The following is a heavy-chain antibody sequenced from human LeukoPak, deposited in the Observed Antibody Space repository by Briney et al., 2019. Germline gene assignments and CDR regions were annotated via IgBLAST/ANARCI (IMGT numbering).Heavy chain of an antibody. CDR1: GGSISSYY. CDR3: ARDRPADIVATGRHYYMDV. CDR2: IYYSGST. J-gene: IGHJ6*03. D-gene: IGHD5-12*01. V-gene: IGHV4-59*01. Sequence: SETLSLTCTVSGGSISSYYWSWIRQPPGKGLEWIGYIYYSGSTNYNPSLKSRVTISVDTSKNQFSLKLSSVTAADTAVYYCARDRPADIVATGRHYYMDVWGKGTTVTVSS.